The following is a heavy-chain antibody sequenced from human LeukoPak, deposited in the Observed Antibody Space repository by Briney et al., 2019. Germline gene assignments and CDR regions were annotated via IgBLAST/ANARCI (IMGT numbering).Heavy chain of an antibody. D-gene: IGHD2-15*01. Sequence: GGSLRLSCAASGFTFSSYWMSWVGQPPGRGRGGVATIKQVGREKYYVDSVKGRFTISRDNAKNSLYLQMNSLRAEDTAVYYCARHAGYCSGGSCYDDAFDIWGQGTMVTVSS. CDR2: IKQVGREK. CDR3: ARHAGYCSGGSCYDDAFDI. CDR1: GFTFSSYW. V-gene: IGHV3-7*03. J-gene: IGHJ3*02.